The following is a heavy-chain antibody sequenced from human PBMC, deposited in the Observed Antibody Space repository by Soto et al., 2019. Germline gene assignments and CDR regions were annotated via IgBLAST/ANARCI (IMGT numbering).Heavy chain of an antibody. D-gene: IGHD4-17*01. Sequence: GGSLRLSCAASGFTVSSNYMSWVRQATGKGLEWVSVIYSGGSTYYADSVKGRFTISRDNSKNTLYLQMNSLRAEETAVYYCASMVQGDYGDYVDYFDYWGQGTLVTVSS. J-gene: IGHJ4*02. CDR2: IYSGGST. CDR1: GFTVSSNY. CDR3: ASMVQGDYGDYVDYFDY. V-gene: IGHV3-66*01.